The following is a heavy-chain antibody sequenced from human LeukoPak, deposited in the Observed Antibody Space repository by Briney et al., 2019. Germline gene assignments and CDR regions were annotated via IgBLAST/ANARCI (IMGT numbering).Heavy chain of an antibody. CDR2: ISAYNGNT. V-gene: IGHV1-18*01. CDR1: GYTFTSYG. J-gene: IGHJ4*02. Sequence: VASVKVSCKASGYTFTSYGISWVRQAPGQGLEWMGWISAYNGNTNYAQKLQGRVTMTTDTSTSTAYMELRSLRSDDTAVYYCARSGCSSTSCFFDYWGQGTLVTVSS. CDR3: ARSGCSSTSCFFDY. D-gene: IGHD2-2*01.